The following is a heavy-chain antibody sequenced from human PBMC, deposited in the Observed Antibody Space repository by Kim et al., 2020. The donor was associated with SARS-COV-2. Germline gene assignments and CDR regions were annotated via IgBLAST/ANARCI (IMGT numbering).Heavy chain of an antibody. V-gene: IGHV3-30*18. CDR1: GFTFSSYG. J-gene: IGHJ4*01. CDR3: AKVSRYSSSWYYFDY. CDR2: ISYDGSNK. Sequence: GGSLRLSCAASGFTFSSYGMHWVRQAPGKGLEWVAVISYDGSNKYYADSVKGRFTISRDNSKNTLYLQMNSLRAEDTAVYYCAKVSRYSSSWYYFDYWG. D-gene: IGHD6-13*01.